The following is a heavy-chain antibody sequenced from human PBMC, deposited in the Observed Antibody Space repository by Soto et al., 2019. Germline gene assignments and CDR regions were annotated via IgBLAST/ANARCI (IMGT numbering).Heavy chain of an antibody. V-gene: IGHV1-18*04. CDR1: GYTFTSYG. CDR2: ISGHNGNT. CDR3: ARHRFNYYDNTVYYYFDY. J-gene: IGHJ4*02. Sequence: QVQLVQSGAEVKKPGASVTVSCKASGYTFTSYGTSWVRQAPGQGPEWMGWISGHNGNTNHPQSLQGRITMTTDTSRNTVYMELRSLRSDDTAVYYCARHRFNYYDNTVYYYFDYWGQGTLVTVSS. D-gene: IGHD3-22*01.